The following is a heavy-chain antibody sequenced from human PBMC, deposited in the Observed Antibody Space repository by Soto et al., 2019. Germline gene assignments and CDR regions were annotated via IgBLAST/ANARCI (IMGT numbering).Heavy chain of an antibody. V-gene: IGHV1-3*01. Sequence: GASVKVSCKXSGYTFTSYAMHWVRQAPGQRLEWMGWINAGNGNTKYSQKFQGRVTITRDTSASTAYMELSSLRSEDTAVYYCARAKTPNSSGWYQHLLAVNWFDPWGQGTLVTVSS. CDR2: INAGNGNT. J-gene: IGHJ5*02. CDR1: GYTFTSYA. D-gene: IGHD6-19*01. CDR3: ARAKTPNSSGWYQHLLAVNWFDP.